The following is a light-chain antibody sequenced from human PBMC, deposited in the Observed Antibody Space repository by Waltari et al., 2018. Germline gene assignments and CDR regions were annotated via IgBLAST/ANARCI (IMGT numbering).Light chain of an antibody. CDR1: SGHSSNV. J-gene: IGLJ3*02. CDR2: VNSDGSH. V-gene: IGLV4-69*01. CDR3: QTGGLGTWV. Sequence: QLVLTQSPSASASLGASVKLTCTLSSGHSSNVIAWLQQRPEKGPRYLMKVNSDGSHSKGDEIPDRFSGSSSGPELYLSISFLPSEDESVYFCQTGGLGTWVFGGGTTLTVL.